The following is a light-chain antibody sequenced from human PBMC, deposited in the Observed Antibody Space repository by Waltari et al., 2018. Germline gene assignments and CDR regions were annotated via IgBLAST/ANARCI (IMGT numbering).Light chain of an antibody. V-gene: IGLV1-47*01. Sequence: SVLPQPPSASGSPGQTVTISCSGTRSNTGDNYVYWYQQVPPTAPRLLIYKNNQRPSGVTDRFSGSKSGTSATLAISALRSEDAATYYCTAWDDSLSSMIFGGGTKVTVL. J-gene: IGLJ2*01. CDR2: KNN. CDR3: TAWDDSLSSMI. CDR1: RSNTGDNY.